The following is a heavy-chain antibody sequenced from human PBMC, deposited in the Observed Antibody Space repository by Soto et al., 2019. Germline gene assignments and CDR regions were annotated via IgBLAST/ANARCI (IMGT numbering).Heavy chain of an antibody. Sequence: GGSLRLSCSASGFTFSSYAMHWVRQAPGKGLEYVSAISSNGGSTYYADSVKGRFTISRDNSKNTLYLQMSSLRAEDTAVYYCVKGRGAAAGSDHYYYYYGMDVWGQGTTVTVSS. J-gene: IGHJ6*02. V-gene: IGHV3-64D*08. CDR3: VKGRGAAAGSDHYYYYYGMDV. CDR2: ISSNGGST. CDR1: GFTFSSYA. D-gene: IGHD6-13*01.